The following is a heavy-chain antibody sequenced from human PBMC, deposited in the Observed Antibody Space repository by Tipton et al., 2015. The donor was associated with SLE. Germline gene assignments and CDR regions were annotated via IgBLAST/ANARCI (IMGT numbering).Heavy chain of an antibody. Sequence: TLSLTCTVSGGSITSPYWTWIRQPPGEGLEWIGEINHSGITNYNPSLDRRVTLSVDTSKNQFSLKLSSVTAADTAVYYCARTGYSSSWVDYWGQGTLVTVSS. CDR1: GGSITSPY. D-gene: IGHD6-13*01. V-gene: IGHV4-34*01. J-gene: IGHJ4*02. CDR2: INHSGIT. CDR3: ARTGYSSSWVDY.